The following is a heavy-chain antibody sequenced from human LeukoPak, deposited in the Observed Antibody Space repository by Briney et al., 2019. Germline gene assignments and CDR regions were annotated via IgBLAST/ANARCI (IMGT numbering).Heavy chain of an antibody. J-gene: IGHJ5*02. D-gene: IGHD2-2*02. CDR2: INHSGST. Sequence: SETLSLTCTVYGGSFSGYYWSWIRQPPGKGLEWIGEINHSGSTNYNPSLKSRVTISVDTSKNQFSLKLSSVTAADTAVYYCARRYCSSTSCYKATRGGFDPWGQGTLVTVSS. CDR3: ARRYCSSTSCYKATRGGFDP. V-gene: IGHV4-34*01. CDR1: GGSFSGYY.